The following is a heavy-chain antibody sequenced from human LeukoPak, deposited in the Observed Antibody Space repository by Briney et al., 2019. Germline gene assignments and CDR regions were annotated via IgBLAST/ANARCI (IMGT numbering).Heavy chain of an antibody. CDR1: GFAFSTYA. CDR2: ISFDGNTK. D-gene: IGHD3-10*01. V-gene: IGHV3-30-3*01. Sequence: GGSLRLSCAASGFAFSTYAMHWVRQAPGKGLEWVAVISFDGNTKYYADSVKGRFTISRDNSKNTLYLQMNGLRTEDTAMYYCTRRGGGHEFDHWGQGTLVTVSS. CDR3: TRRGGGHEFDH. J-gene: IGHJ4*02.